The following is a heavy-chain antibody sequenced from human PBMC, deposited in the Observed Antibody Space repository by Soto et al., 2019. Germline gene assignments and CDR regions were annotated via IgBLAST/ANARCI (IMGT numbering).Heavy chain of an antibody. Sequence: LRLSCAASGFIFAKYGMHWVRQAPGKGLEWVALITYEGSNKYYADAVKGRFTISRDNVENMVSLQLDGLRGEDTAVYYCAKARGANNWANYYGLDVWGQGTTVTVSS. J-gene: IGHJ6*02. V-gene: IGHV3-30*18. CDR1: GFIFAKYG. CDR2: ITYEGSNK. D-gene: IGHD1-1*01. CDR3: AKARGANNWANYYGLDV.